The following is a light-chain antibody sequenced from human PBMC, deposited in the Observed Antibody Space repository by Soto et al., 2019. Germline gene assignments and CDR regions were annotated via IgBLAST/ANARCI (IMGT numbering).Light chain of an antibody. CDR3: KQYNTSPPYT. Sequence: EIVLTQSPGTLSLSPGERATLSCRASQSVSSTYFAWYQQKPGQAPRVLIYGASSRATGIPDRFSGSGSGTDFTLTISRLEPEDFAVYYCKQYNTSPPYTFGQGTKLEIK. J-gene: IGKJ2*01. CDR2: GAS. V-gene: IGKV3-20*01. CDR1: QSVSSTY.